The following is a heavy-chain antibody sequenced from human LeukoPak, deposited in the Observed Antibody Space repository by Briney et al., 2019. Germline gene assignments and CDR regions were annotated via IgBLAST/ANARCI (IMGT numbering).Heavy chain of an antibody. J-gene: IGHJ4*02. Sequence: GGSLRLSCAASGFTFSSYSMNWVRQAPGKGLEWVSSISSSSSYIYYADSVKGRFTISRDNAKNSLYLQMNSLRAEDTAVYYCARDYMTRGYSYGYDXWGQETLVTVSS. D-gene: IGHD5-18*01. CDR1: GFTFSSYS. CDR2: ISSSSSYI. CDR3: ARDYMTRGYSYGYDX. V-gene: IGHV3-21*01.